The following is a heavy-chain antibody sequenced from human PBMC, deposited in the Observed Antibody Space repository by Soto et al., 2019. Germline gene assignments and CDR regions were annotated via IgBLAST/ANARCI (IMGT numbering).Heavy chain of an antibody. Sequence: GGSQRLSCAASGLTFKFYARAWVRQAPGKGLEWVSTISDSGSTTNYADSVKGRFTISRDNSKNTLSLQMNSLTVDDTAVYYCAKLPTRTSDFWSGYLDHWGQGALVTVSS. CDR3: AKLPTRTSDFWSGYLDH. J-gene: IGHJ4*02. V-gene: IGHV3-23*01. CDR1: GLTFKFYA. CDR2: ISDSGSTT. D-gene: IGHD3-3*01.